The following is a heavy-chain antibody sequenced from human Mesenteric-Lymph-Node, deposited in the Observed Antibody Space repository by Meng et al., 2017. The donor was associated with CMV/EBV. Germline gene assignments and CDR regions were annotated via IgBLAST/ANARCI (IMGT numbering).Heavy chain of an antibody. CDR1: GFTFSSYE. CDR2: ISSSSSTI. CDR3: ARDKSPVVPAAYNWFDP. Sequence: SCAASGFTFSSYEMNWVRQAPGKGLEWVSYISSSSSTIYYADSVKGRFTISRDNAKNSLYLQMNSLRAEDTAVYYCARDKSPVVPAAYNWFDPWGQGTLVTVSS. V-gene: IGHV3-48*03. J-gene: IGHJ5*02. D-gene: IGHD2-2*01.